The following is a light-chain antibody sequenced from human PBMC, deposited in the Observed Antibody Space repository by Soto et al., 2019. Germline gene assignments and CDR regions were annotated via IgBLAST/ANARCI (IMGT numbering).Light chain of an antibody. CDR1: SSNIGSNT. CDR2: SNN. V-gene: IGLV1-44*01. Sequence: VLTQPPSASGTPGQRVTISCSGSSSNIGSNTVNWYQQLPGTAPKLLIYSNNQRPSGVPDRFSGYKSGTSASLAISGLQSEDEADYYCAAWDDSLNGWVFGGGTKVTVL. CDR3: AAWDDSLNGWV. J-gene: IGLJ3*02.